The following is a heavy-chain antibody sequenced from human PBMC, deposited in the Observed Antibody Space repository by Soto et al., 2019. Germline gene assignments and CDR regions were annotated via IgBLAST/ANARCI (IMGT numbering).Heavy chain of an antibody. CDR2: ISSSSSYI. V-gene: IGHV3-21*01. J-gene: IGHJ4*02. Sequence: EVQLVESGGGLVKPGGSLRLSCAASGFTFSSYSMTWVRQAPGKGLEWVSSISSSSSYIYYADSVKGRFTISRDNAKNSLYLQMNSLRAEDTAVYYCARGHPLLTWIFDYWGQGTLVTVSS. CDR3: ARGHPLLTWIFDY. D-gene: IGHD1-1*01. CDR1: GFTFSSYS.